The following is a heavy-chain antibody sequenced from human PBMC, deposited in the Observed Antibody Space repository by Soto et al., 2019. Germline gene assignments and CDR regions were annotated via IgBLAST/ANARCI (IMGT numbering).Heavy chain of an antibody. D-gene: IGHD2-2*02. V-gene: IGHV1-69*06. CDR1: GGTFSSYA. CDR2: IIPIFGTA. J-gene: IGHJ6*02. CDR3: ARGNEDFVVVPAAIYYYYGMDV. Sequence: QVQLVQSGAEVKKPGSSVKVSCKASGGTFSSYAISWVRQAPGQGLEWMGGIIPIFGTANYAQKFQGRVTITADKSTSTAYMELSSLRSEDTAVYYCARGNEDFVVVPAAIYYYYGMDVWGQGTTVTVSS.